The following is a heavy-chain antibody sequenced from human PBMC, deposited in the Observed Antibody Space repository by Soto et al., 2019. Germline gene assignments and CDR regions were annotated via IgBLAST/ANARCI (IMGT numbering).Heavy chain of an antibody. CDR1: GFTFSNYW. CDR2: IDHDGPT. CDR3: VRDSHGDY. V-gene: IGHV3-74*01. Sequence: EVQLVESGGGLVQPGGSLRLSCAGSGFTFSNYWMHWVRQAPGKGLEWVSRIDHDGPTDYADSVRGRFTISRDNAETTLYLQMNSLRPEDMAVYYCVRDSHGDYWGQGTPVTVSS. J-gene: IGHJ4*02.